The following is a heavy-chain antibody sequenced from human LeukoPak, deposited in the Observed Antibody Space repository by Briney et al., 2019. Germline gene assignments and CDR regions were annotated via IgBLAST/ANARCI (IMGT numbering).Heavy chain of an antibody. CDR2: INHSGST. Sequence: SDTLSLTCAVYGGSFSGYYWSWIRQPPGKGLEWIGEINHSGSTNYNPSLKSRVIISVDTSKNQFSLKLSSVTAADTAVYYCARGPGIAVAGYFDYWGQGTLVTVSS. D-gene: IGHD6-19*01. CDR3: ARGPGIAVAGYFDY. J-gene: IGHJ4*02. V-gene: IGHV4-34*01. CDR1: GGSFSGYY.